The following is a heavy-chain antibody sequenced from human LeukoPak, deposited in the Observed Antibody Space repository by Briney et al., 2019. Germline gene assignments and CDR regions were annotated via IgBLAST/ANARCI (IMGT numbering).Heavy chain of an antibody. CDR2: IYYSGST. CDR3: AIPGYSSGWPFDF. CDR1: GGSISSYY. Sequence: PSETLSLTGTVSGGSISSYYWSWIRQPPGKGLEWIGYIYYSGSTYYNPSLKSRVTISVDTSKNQFSLKLSSVTAADTAVYYCAIPGYSSGWPFDFWGQGTLVTVSS. D-gene: IGHD6-19*01. J-gene: IGHJ4*02. V-gene: IGHV4-59*04.